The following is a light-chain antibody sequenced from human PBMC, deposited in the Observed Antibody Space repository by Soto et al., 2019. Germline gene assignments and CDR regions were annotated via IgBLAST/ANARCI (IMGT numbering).Light chain of an antibody. CDR1: SSNIGGNS. CDR2: DDN. J-gene: IGLJ1*01. Sequence: QSVLAQPPSVSAAPGQKVTISCSGSSSNIGGNSVSWYQQLPGTAPKLLIYDDNKRPSGIPDRFSGSKSGTSATLGITGFQTGDEADYYCGSWDSSLSAYVFGTGTKAPS. V-gene: IGLV1-51*01. CDR3: GSWDSSLSAYV.